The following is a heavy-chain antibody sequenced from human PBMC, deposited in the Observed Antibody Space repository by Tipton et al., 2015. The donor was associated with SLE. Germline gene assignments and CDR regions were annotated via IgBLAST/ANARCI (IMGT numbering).Heavy chain of an antibody. J-gene: IGHJ4*02. CDR3: AREPDY. Sequence: GLVKPSETLSLTCSVSGGSISNYHWSWLRQPPGKGLEWIGYIYYYTGTTSYNPSLKSRLIMTVDTSKNQFSLKLTSVTAADTAVYYCAREPDYWGQGILVAVSS. CDR2: IYYYTGTT. V-gene: IGHV4-59*01. CDR1: GGSISNYH.